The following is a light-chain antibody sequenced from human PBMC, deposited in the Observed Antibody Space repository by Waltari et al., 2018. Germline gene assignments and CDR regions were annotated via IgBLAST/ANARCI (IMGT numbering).Light chain of an antibody. Sequence: IVLTQSPGTLSLSPGERATLSCKASQSVNRALAWYQQKPGQAPRLLIYGIFDRAAGTPDRFSGSGSGTDFSLTINRLEPEDFAVYYCQHYLRLPVTFGQGTRVEVK. V-gene: IGKV3-20*01. J-gene: IGKJ1*01. CDR1: QSVNRA. CDR2: GIF. CDR3: QHYLRLPVT.